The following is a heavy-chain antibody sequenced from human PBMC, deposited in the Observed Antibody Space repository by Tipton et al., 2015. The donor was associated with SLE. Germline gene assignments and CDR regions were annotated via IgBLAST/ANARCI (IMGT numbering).Heavy chain of an antibody. D-gene: IGHD2-15*01. J-gene: IGHJ4*02. CDR1: GGSISSYY. V-gene: IGHV4-59*01. Sequence: LRLSCTVSGGSISSYYWSWIRQPPGKGLEWIGYIYYSGSTNYNPSLKSRVTISVDTSKNQFSLKLSSVTAADTAVYYCARGDCSGGSCPGGFDYWGQGTLVTVSS. CDR2: IYYSGST. CDR3: ARGDCSGGSCPGGFDY.